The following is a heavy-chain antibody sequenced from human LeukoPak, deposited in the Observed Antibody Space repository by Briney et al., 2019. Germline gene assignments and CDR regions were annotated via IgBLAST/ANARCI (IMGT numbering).Heavy chain of an antibody. D-gene: IGHD6-19*01. CDR2: INYSGTT. J-gene: IGHJ4*02. CDR3: ARDPSSSGWPYYFDY. CDR1: GGSLSSYY. V-gene: IGHV4-59*01. Sequence: PSETLSLTCTISGGSLSSYYWTWIRQPPGKGLEWIGYINYSGTTKYNPSLKSRVTISADTSKNQFSLKLSSVTAADTAVYYCARDPSSSGWPYYFDYWGQGTLVTVSS.